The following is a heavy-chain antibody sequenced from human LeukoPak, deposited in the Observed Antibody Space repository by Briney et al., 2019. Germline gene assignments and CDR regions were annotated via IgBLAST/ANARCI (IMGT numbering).Heavy chain of an antibody. D-gene: IGHD2-15*01. CDR1: GYTFTSYG. CDR3: ARGGLGYCSGGSCPNNWFEP. V-gene: IGHV1-18*01. J-gene: IGHJ5*02. CDR2: ISPYSGNT. Sequence: GASVKVSCKASGYTFTSYGISWARQAPGQGLEWMGWISPYSGNTNYAQRLQGRVTMTTDTSTSTAYMELRSLRSDDTAVYYCARGGLGYCSGGSCPNNWFEPWGQGTLVTVSS.